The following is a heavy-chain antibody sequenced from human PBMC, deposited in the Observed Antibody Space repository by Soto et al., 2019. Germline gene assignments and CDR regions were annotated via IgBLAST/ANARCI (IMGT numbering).Heavy chain of an antibody. J-gene: IGHJ3*02. Sequence: QVQLVESGGGVVQPGRSLRLSCAASGFTFSSYGMRWVRQAPGKGLEWVADISYDGSNKYYADSVKGRFTISRDNSKNTLYLQMNSLRAEDTAVYYCAKDADYGDFVLGAFDIWGQGTMVTVSS. CDR3: AKDADYGDFVLGAFDI. V-gene: IGHV3-30*18. CDR2: ISYDGSNK. D-gene: IGHD4-17*01. CDR1: GFTFSSYG.